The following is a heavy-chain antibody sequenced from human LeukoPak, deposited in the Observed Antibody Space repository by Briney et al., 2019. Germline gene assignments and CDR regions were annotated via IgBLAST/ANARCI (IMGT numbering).Heavy chain of an antibody. V-gene: IGHV4-39*07. CDR1: GGSISSNNFY. Sequence: SETLSLTCTVSGGSISSNNFYWGWIRQPPGKGLEWIGSISYTGSTYYNPSLKSRVTISVDTSKNQFSLKLSSVTAADTAVYYCARDSYSGSYYFDYWGQGTLVTVSS. CDR2: ISYTGST. CDR3: ARDSYSGSYYFDY. J-gene: IGHJ4*02. D-gene: IGHD1-26*01.